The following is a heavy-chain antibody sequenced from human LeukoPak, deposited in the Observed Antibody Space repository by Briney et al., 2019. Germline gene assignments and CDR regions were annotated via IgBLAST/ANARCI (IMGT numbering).Heavy chain of an antibody. CDR3: ARGGGGSWYGTVDY. D-gene: IGHD6-13*01. CDR2: FHYSGST. Sequence: SETLSLTCTVAGGSMSSYYWNWIRQPPGKGLEWIGYFHYSGSTNYNPSLKSRVTISVDTSKNQFSLKLSSVTAADTAMYYCARGGGGSWYGTVDYWGQGTLVTVSS. J-gene: IGHJ4*02. V-gene: IGHV4-59*01. CDR1: GGSMSSYY.